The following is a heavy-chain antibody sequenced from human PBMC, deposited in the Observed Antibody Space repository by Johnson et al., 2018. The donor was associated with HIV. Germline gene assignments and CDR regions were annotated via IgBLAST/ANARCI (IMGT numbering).Heavy chain of an antibody. J-gene: IGHJ3*02. Sequence: QEQLVESGGGVVQPGGSLRLSCAASGFTFSSYGMHWVRQAPGKGLEWVAFIRYDGSNKYYADSVKGRFTISRDNSKNTLYLQMNSLRAEDTAVYYCAKVIGAAGLDAFDIWGQGTMVTVSS. CDR3: AKVIGAAGLDAFDI. CDR1: GFTFSSYG. D-gene: IGHD6-13*01. V-gene: IGHV3-30*02. CDR2: IRYDGSNK.